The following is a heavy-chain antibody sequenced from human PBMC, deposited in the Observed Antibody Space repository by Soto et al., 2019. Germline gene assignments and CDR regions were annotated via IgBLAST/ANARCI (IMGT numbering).Heavy chain of an antibody. V-gene: IGHV2-5*02. Sequence: QITLKESGPSLVKPTQTLTLTCTFSGFSLSTTGVGVGWIRQPPGKALEWLALIFWDDDKRSSPSLKNRLTISKXXFXNXLLITLTHMYPGVTATYSCACLRWVQFRGPKYYFDYWGQGTLVTVSS. CDR3: ACLRWVQFRGPKYYFDY. CDR1: GFSLSTTGVG. J-gene: IGHJ4*02. CDR2: IFWDDDK.